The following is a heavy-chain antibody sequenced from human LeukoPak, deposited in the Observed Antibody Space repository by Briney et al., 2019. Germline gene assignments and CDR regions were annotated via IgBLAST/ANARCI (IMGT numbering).Heavy chain of an antibody. CDR1: GFTFSSYG. V-gene: IGHV3-30*02. Sequence: GGSLRLSCAASGFTFSSYGMHWVRQAPGKGLEWVAFIRYDGSNKYYADSVKGRFTISRDNSKNTLYLQMNSLRPEDTAVYYCARGGKRALAGTRSPQYFQHWGQGTLVTVSS. D-gene: IGHD6-19*01. J-gene: IGHJ1*01. CDR2: IRYDGSNK. CDR3: ARGGKRALAGTRSPQYFQH.